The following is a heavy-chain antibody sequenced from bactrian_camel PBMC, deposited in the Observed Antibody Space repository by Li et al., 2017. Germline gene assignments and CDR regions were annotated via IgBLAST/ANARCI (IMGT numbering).Heavy chain of an antibody. CDR3: QKTFLFGSRMRSMTT. D-gene: IGHD1*01. Sequence: HVQLVESGGGSVQAEGSLRLSCAASRSTYSALCLGWFRQAPGKEREGVASISDRVDRTTYADSVRGRFTISRDNTKKTLYLQLNSLKTEDTAMYTVQKTFLFGSRMRSMTTGARGPRSPSP. CDR2: ISDRVDRT. V-gene: IGHV3S1*01. CDR1: RSTYSALC. J-gene: IGHJ4*01.